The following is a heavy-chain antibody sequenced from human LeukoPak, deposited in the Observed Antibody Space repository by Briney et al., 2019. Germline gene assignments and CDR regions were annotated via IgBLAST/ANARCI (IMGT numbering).Heavy chain of an antibody. CDR3: ARGLERYDSSGYYSSALRY. V-gene: IGHV1-2*02. D-gene: IGHD3-22*01. CDR1: GYTFTGYY. CDR2: INPNSGGT. Sequence: GASVKVSCKASGYTFTGYYMHWVRQAPGQGPEWMGWINPNSGGTNYAQKFQGRVTMTRDTSISTAYMELSRLRSDDTAVYYCARGLERYDSSGYYSSALRYWGQGTLVTVSS. J-gene: IGHJ4*02.